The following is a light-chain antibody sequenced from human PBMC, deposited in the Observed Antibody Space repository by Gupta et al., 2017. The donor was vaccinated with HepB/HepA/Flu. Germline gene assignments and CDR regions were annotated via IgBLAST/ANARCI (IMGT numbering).Light chain of an antibody. CDR3: HQRSNWLWVT. V-gene: IGKV3-11*01. Sequence: DIVLTPSPVTLSLSPGERATLSCRASQSVRSYLAWYKQKPGQSPRLLIYDASNRATGIPDRFSGSGSGKDXTLTISXREQEDFAVYYCHQRSNWLWVTFGXGTKVDIK. CDR2: DAS. J-gene: IGKJ3*01. CDR1: QSVRSY.